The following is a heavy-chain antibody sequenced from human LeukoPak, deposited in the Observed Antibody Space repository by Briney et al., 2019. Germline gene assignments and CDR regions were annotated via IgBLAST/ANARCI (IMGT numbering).Heavy chain of an antibody. Sequence: ASVKVSCKASGYTFTSYGISWVRQAPGQGLEWMGWISAYNGNTNYAQKLQGRVTMTTDTSTSTAYMGLRSLRSDDTAVYYCARDGGSYLYYYYYGMDVWGQGTTVTVSS. CDR2: ISAYNGNT. V-gene: IGHV1-18*01. D-gene: IGHD1-26*01. CDR3: ARDGGSYLYYYYYGMDV. J-gene: IGHJ6*02. CDR1: GYTFTSYG.